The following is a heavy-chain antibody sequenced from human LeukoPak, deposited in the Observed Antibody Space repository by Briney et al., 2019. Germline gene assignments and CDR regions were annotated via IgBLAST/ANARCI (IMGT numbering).Heavy chain of an antibody. J-gene: IGHJ4*02. D-gene: IGHD2-2*01. Sequence: SETLSLTCAVYGGSFSGYYWSWIRQPPGKGLEWIGEINHSGSTNYNPSLKSRVTISVDTSKNQFSLKLSSVTAADTAVYYCASQTGFRTYYFDHWGQGTLVTVSS. CDR2: INHSGST. CDR1: GGSFSGYY. CDR3: ASQTGFRTYYFDH. V-gene: IGHV4-34*01.